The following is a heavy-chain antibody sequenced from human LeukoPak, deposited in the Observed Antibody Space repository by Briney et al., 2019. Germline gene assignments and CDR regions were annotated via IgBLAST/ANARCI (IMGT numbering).Heavy chain of an antibody. D-gene: IGHD3-10*01. Sequence: SVKVSCKASGGIFSTYGISWVRQAPGQGLEWMGGIIPIFGSPTYAQKFQDRVTITGDKSTNTAYMELTSLRSEDTAVYYCARVVITMVREVITIDWFDPWGPGTLVTVSS. V-gene: IGHV1-69*06. CDR3: ARVVITMVREVITIDWFDP. CDR1: GGIFSTYG. CDR2: IIPIFGSP. J-gene: IGHJ5*02.